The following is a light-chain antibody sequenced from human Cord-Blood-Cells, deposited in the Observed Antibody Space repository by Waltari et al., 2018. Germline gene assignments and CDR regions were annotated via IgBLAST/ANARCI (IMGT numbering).Light chain of an antibody. J-gene: IGLJ1*01. CDR3: SSYAGSNNFDV. Sequence: QSALTQPPSASGSPGQPVTISCTGTSSDVGGSNYVSWYQQHPAKAPKLMIYEVSKRPSGVPDRFSGSKSGNTASLTVSGLQAEDEADYYGSSYAGSNNFDVFGTGTKVTVL. CDR1: SSDVGGSNY. CDR2: EVS. V-gene: IGLV2-8*01.